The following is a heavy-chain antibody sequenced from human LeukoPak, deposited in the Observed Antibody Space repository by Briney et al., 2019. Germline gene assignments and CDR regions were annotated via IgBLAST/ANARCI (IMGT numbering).Heavy chain of an antibody. D-gene: IGHD1-1*01. CDR1: GYSFTSFW. CDR2: IYPGDSDV. J-gene: IGHJ4*02. CDR3: ARRHNWIDDY. V-gene: IGHV5-51*01. Sequence: GESLKISCKGSGYSFTSFWIDWVRQVPGKGLEWMGIIYPGDSDVRYSPSFQGQVTVSADKSISTAYLQWSSLKASDTAMYYCARRHNWIDDYWGQGTLVTVSS.